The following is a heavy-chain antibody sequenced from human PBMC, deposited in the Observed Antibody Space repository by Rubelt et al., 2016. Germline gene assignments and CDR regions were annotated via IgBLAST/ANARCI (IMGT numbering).Heavy chain of an antibody. V-gene: IGHV3-23*01. CDR2: IGGSGGST. J-gene: IGHJ4*02. CDR1: GFTFSSYA. Sequence: EVQLLESGGGLVQPGGSLRLSCAASGFTFSSYAMSWVRQAPGKGLEWVSAIGGSGGSTYYAESVKGRFTISRDNSKNRLYLQMNSLRAEDTAVYYCAKGTGPRRGGTDYWGQGTLVTVSS. D-gene: IGHD3/OR15-3a*01. CDR3: AKGTGPRRGGTDY.